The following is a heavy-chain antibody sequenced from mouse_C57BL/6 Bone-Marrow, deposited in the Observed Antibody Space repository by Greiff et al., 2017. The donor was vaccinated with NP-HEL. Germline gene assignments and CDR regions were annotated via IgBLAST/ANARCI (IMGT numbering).Heavy chain of an antibody. CDR3: AKRGGGCTWFAY. V-gene: IGHV5-17*01. CDR2: ISSGSSTI. J-gene: IGHJ3*01. Sequence: EVQLVESGGGLVKPGGSLTLSCAASGFTFSDYGMHWVRQAPEKGLEWVAYISSGSSTIYYADTVKGRFTISRDNAKNTLFLRMTSLGSENTAMYYCAKRGGGCTWFAYWGQGTLVTVSA. CDR1: GFTFSDYG.